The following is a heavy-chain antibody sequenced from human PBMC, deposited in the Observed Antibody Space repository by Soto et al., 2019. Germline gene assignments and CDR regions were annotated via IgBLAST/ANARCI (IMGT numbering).Heavy chain of an antibody. J-gene: IGHJ4*02. CDR3: GLEPTGTGGFDY. CDR2: IDLDIGDT. V-gene: IGHV1-2*02. CDR1: GHTFTGHH. Sequence: ASVKVSCKASGHTFTGHHMHWVRQAPGQGLEWMGLIDLDIGDTKYAQKFQGRVTSTSDTSVTTAYMELRGLRSDDTAVYYCGLEPTGTGGFDYWGQGTLVTVSS. D-gene: IGHD7-27*01.